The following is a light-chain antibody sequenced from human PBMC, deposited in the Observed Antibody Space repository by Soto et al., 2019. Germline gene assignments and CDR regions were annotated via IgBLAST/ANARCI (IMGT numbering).Light chain of an antibody. CDR1: SGDIGSYNY. J-gene: IGLJ2*01. CDR3: SSYAGSTVV. Sequence: QSALTQPASVSGSPGQSITISCTGTSGDIGSYNYVSWYQQHPGKAPKLMIYEVSKRPSGVPDRFSGSKSGNTASLTVSGLQAEDEADYYCSSYAGSTVVFGGGTKLTVL. CDR2: EVS. V-gene: IGLV2-8*01.